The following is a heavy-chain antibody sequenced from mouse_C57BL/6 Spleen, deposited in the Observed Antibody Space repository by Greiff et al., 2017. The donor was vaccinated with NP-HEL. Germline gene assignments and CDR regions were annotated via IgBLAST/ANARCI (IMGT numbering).Heavy chain of an antibody. J-gene: IGHJ2*01. CDR1: GFTFRSYG. CDR2: FSIGGSYI. CDR3: AIHGELTGTLDY. Sequence: EVNLVESGGDLVKPGGSLKLSCAASGFTFRSYGMSWVRQTPDKRLEWVATFSIGGSYIYYPDSVNVRFTISRDNAKNTLYLQMSSLKSEDTAVYYCAIHGELTGTLDYWGQGTTLTVSS. V-gene: IGHV5-6*01. D-gene: IGHD4-1*01.